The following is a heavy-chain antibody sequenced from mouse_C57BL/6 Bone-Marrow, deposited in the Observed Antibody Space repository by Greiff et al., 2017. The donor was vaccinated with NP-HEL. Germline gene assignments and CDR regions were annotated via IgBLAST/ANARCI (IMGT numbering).Heavy chain of an antibody. CDR3: TRTYGSSEDY. J-gene: IGHJ2*01. D-gene: IGHD1-1*01. Sequence: EVQLVESGTVLARPGASVKMSCKTSGYTFTSYWMHWVKQRPGQGLEWIGAIYPGNSDTSYNQKFQGKAKLTAVTSASTAYMELSSLTKEDSAVYYCTRTYGSSEDYWGQGTTLTVSS. CDR1: GYTFTSYW. V-gene: IGHV1-5*01. CDR2: IYPGNSDT.